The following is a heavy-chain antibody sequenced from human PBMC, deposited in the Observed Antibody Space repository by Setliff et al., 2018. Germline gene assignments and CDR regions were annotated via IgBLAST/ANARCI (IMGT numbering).Heavy chain of an antibody. D-gene: IGHD5-12*01. CDR2: ISTYNGNT. Sequence: ASVKVSCKATGYTLSRHYMHWARQAPGQGFEWMGWISTYNGNTKSAQKFQGRFTMTADTSTSTAYMELRSLRYDDTAVYYCARSFDSGFYHQRDAYDIWGQGTLVTVSS. J-gene: IGHJ3*02. V-gene: IGHV1-18*04. CDR3: ARSFDSGFYHQRDAYDI. CDR1: GYTLSRHY.